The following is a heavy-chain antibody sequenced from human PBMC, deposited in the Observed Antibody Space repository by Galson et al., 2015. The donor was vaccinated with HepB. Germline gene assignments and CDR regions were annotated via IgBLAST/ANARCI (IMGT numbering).Heavy chain of an antibody. D-gene: IGHD1-1*01. CDR1: GFTFSSYS. CDR3: ARAREKYNWNDVYFDY. V-gene: IGHV3-21*01. CDR2: ISSSSSYI. Sequence: SLRLSCAASGFTFSSYSMNWVRQAPGKGLEWVSSISSSSSYIYYADSVKGRLTISRDNAKNSLYLQMNSLRAEDTAVYYCARAREKYNWNDVYFDYWGQGTLVTVSS. J-gene: IGHJ4*02.